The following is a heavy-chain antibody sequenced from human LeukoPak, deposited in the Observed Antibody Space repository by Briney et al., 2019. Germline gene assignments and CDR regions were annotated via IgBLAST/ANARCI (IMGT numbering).Heavy chain of an antibody. J-gene: IGHJ4*02. Sequence: SETLSLTCTVSGGSISTYYWSWIRQHPGKGLEWIGYIYYSGSTNYNPSLKSRVTISVDTSKNQFSLKLSSVTAADTAVYYCAGQMGGVDYWGQGTLVTVSS. CDR3: AGQMGGVDY. V-gene: IGHV4-59*08. CDR2: IYYSGST. CDR1: GGSISTYY. D-gene: IGHD1-26*01.